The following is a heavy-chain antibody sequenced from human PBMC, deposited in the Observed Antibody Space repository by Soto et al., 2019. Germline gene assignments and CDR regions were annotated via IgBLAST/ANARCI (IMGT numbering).Heavy chain of an antibody. CDR1: GGSISSGGYY. CDR2: IYYSGST. CDR3: AKSRDYEYYYFDY. V-gene: IGHV4-31*03. D-gene: IGHD3-22*01. Sequence: SETLSLTCTVSGGSISSGGYYWSWIRQHPGKGLEWIGYIYYSGSTYYNPSLKSRVTISVDTSKNQFSLKLSSVTAADTAVYYCAKSRDYEYYYFDYWGQGTLVTVSS. J-gene: IGHJ4*02.